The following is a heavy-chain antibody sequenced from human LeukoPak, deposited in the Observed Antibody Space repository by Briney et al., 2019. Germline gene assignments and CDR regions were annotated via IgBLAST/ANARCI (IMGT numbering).Heavy chain of an antibody. CDR1: GYILTDYY. D-gene: IGHD2-21*02. CDR3: ARAPAHCGGDCYFY. CDR2: INPNNGGT. V-gene: IGHV1-2*06. J-gene: IGHJ4*02. Sequence: ASVKVSCKASGYILTDYYMHWVRQAPGQGLEWMGRINPNNGGTYYSQKFQGRVTMTRDTSITTAYMELSRLRSDDTAVYYCARAPAHCGGDCYFYWGQGTLVTVSS.